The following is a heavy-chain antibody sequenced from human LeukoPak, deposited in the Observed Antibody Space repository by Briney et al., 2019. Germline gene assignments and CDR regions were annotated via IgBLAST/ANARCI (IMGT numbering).Heavy chain of an antibody. V-gene: IGHV4-38-2*02. D-gene: IGHD3-22*01. CDR3: ARGREDYYDSSGYHFSRYFDL. CDR2: IHHSGST. J-gene: IGHJ2*01. Sequence: SETLSLTCIVSGYSISSGYFWGWSRQPPGKGLEWIGSIHHSGSTYYNPSLKRRITISVDTSKNQFSLKLSSVTAADTAVYYCARGREDYYDSSGYHFSRYFDLWGRGTLVTVSS. CDR1: GYSISSGYF.